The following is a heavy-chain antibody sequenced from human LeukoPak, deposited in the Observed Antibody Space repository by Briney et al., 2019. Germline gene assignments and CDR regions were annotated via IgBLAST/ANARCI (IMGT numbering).Heavy chain of an antibody. J-gene: IGHJ4*02. CDR2: IIPILGIA. Sequence: ASVKVSCKASGGTFSSYAISWVRQAPGQGLEWMGRIIPILGIANYAQKFQGRVTITADKSMSTAYMELSSLRSEDTAVYYCARDYPSYNSGRGVDYWGQGTLVTVSS. D-gene: IGHD5-24*01. CDR1: GGTFSSYA. CDR3: ARDYPSYNSGRGVDY. V-gene: IGHV1-69*04.